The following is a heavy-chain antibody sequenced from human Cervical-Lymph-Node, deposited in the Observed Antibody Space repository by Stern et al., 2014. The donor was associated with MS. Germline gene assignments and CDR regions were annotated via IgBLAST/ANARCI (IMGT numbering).Heavy chain of an antibody. D-gene: IGHD2-15*01. Sequence: EVQLVESGGGLVKPGGSLRLSCAASVTNAWMSWVRQAPGKGLEWVGRIKSENDGGTIDYAAPVIGRFTISRDDSKKTLVLQMNSLKSEDTAVYYCTTNILWGQGTLVTVSS. J-gene: IGHJ4*02. CDR3: TTNIL. CDR2: IKSENDGGTI. V-gene: IGHV3-15*01. CDR1: VTNAW.